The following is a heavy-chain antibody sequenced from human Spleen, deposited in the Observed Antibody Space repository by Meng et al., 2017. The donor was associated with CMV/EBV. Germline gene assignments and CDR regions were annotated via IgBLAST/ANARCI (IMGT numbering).Heavy chain of an antibody. D-gene: IGHD3-22*01. CDR1: GFTVSSNY. CDR2: INTDGRST. J-gene: IGHJ4*02. V-gene: IGHV3-74*01. Sequence: GGSLRLSCAASGFTVSSNYMNWVRQAPGKGLVWVARINTDGRSTTYADSVKGRFTISRDNAKNTLFLQMISLRAEDTALYYCASWDYFDTSGYKRTYLDYWGQGTLVTVSS. CDR3: ASWDYFDTSGYKRTYLDY.